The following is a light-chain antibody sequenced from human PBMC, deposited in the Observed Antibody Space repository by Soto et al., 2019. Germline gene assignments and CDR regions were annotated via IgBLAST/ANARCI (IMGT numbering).Light chain of an antibody. CDR2: EVN. J-gene: IGLJ1*01. CDR1: SSDVSGYTY. Sequence: QSVLTQPASVSGSPRQSITISCTGASSDVSGYTYVSWYQQHPGKAPKLMIYEVNNRPSGVSNRFSGSKSGNTASLTISGLQAEDEADYYCSSYTSSSTLYVFGTGTKVTVL. V-gene: IGLV2-14*01. CDR3: SSYTSSSTLYV.